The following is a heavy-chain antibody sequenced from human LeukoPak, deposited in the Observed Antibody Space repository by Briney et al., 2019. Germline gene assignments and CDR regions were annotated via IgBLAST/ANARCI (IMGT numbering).Heavy chain of an antibody. J-gene: IGHJ5*02. CDR2: ISGSGGST. V-gene: IGHV3-23*01. Sequence: TGGSLRLSCAASGFTFSSYAMSWVRQAPGKGLEWVSVISGSGGSTYYADSVRGRFTISRDNSKNTLFLQMNSLRAEDTAVYYCAIRVAAIRFDPWGQGTLVTVSS. CDR1: GFTFSSYA. D-gene: IGHD2-2*02. CDR3: AIRVAAIRFDP.